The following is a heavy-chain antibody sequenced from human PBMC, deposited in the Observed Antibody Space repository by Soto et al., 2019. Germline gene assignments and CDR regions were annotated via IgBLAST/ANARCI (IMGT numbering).Heavy chain of an antibody. J-gene: IGHJ5*02. CDR2: IIPILNIA. Sequence: QVQLVQSGAEVKKPGSSVKVSCKASGGTFSSYPISWVRQAPGQGLEWMGRIIPILNIANYAQKFQGRVTLTADKSTNTAYMELSSLRSEDTAVYYCARTRAATDSLYWFDHWGQGTLVTVSS. D-gene: IGHD2-21*01. CDR1: GGTFSSYP. CDR3: ARTRAATDSLYWFDH. V-gene: IGHV1-69*02.